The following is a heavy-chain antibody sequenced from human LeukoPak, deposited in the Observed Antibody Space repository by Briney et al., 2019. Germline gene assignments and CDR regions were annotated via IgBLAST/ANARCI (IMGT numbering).Heavy chain of an antibody. V-gene: IGHV4-38-2*02. D-gene: IGHD6-19*01. Sequence: PSETLSLTCTVSGYSISSGYYWGWIRQPPGKGLEWIGRIYTSGSTNYNPSLKSRVTISVDTSKNQFSLKLSSVTAADTAVYYCARDSYSSGWYNWFDPWGQGTLVTVSS. CDR1: GYSISSGYY. J-gene: IGHJ5*02. CDR2: IYTSGST. CDR3: ARDSYSSGWYNWFDP.